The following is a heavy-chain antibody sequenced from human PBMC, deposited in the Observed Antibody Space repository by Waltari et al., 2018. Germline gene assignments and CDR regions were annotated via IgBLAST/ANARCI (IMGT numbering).Heavy chain of an antibody. CDR3: ARGTFGGWWMG. J-gene: IGHJ4*02. CDR2: IIPIFGTA. V-gene: IGHV1-69*13. CDR1: GGTFSSYA. Sequence: VPLVQSGAAVKKPGSSVKVSCKASGGTFSSYAQSWVRQAPGQGLEWRGGIIPIFGTANYAQKFQGRFTITADESTSTAYMDLSSLRSEDTAVYYCARGTFGGWWMGWGQGTLVTVSS. D-gene: IGHD6-19*01.